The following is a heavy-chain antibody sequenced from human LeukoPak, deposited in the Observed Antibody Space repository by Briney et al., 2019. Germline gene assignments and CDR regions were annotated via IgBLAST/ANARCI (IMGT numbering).Heavy chain of an antibody. Sequence: PSETLSLTCAVYGGSFSGYYWSWIRQPPGKGLEWIGEINHSGRTNYNPSLKSRVTISVDTSKNQFSLKLSSVTAADTAVYYCASLELTRGVPYWGQGTLVTGSS. D-gene: IGHD1-7*01. V-gene: IGHV4-34*01. CDR1: GGSFSGYY. CDR2: INHSGRT. CDR3: ASLELTRGVPY. J-gene: IGHJ4*02.